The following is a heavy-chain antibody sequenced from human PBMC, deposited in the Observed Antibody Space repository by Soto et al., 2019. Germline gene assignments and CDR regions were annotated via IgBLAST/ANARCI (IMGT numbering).Heavy chain of an antibody. CDR2: VYHSGAT. D-gene: IGHD3-22*01. J-gene: IGHJ6*02. CDR1: GDSIIGTGW. Sequence: QVQLQESGPGLVRPSGTLSLTCAVSGDSIIGTGWWSWVRQSPGKGVDWIGEVYHSGATNYNPSLKSRVTISVDTSRNQFSLNLGSVTAADTAVYYCVRNGYYSLDVWGQGTTVTVSS. V-gene: IGHV4-4*02. CDR3: VRNGYYSLDV.